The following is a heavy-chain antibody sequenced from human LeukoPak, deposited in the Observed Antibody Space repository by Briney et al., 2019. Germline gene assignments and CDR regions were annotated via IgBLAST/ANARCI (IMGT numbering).Heavy chain of an antibody. CDR3: ATTEVVAAIINYYYYGMDV. D-gene: IGHD2-15*01. J-gene: IGHJ6*02. CDR2: IIPIFGTA. CDR1: GGTFSSYA. Sequence: GASVKVSCKASGGTFSSYAISWVRQAPGQGLEWMGGIIPIFGTANYAQKLQGRVTITADESTSTAYMELSSLRSEDTAVYYCATTEVVAAIINYYYYGMDVWGQGTTVTVSS. V-gene: IGHV1-69*01.